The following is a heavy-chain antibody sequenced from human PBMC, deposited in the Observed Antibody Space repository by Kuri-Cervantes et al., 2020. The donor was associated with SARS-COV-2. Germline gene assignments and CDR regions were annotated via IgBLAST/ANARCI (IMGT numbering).Heavy chain of an antibody. D-gene: IGHD6-6*01. J-gene: IGHJ6*02. V-gene: IGHV1-69*04. CDR1: GYTFTSYA. CDR2: IIPILGIA. Sequence: SVKVSCKASGYTFTSYAMHWVRQAPGQRLEWMGRIIPILGIANYAQKFQGRVTITADKSTSTAYMELSSLRSEDTAVYYCARDLAARLDYYYGMDVWGQGTTVTVSS. CDR3: ARDLAARLDYYYGMDV.